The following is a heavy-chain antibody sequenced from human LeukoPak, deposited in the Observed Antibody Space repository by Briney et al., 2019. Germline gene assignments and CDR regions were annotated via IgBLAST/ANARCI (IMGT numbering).Heavy chain of an antibody. CDR3: AKDRGVGAPFDY. Sequence: GGSLRLSCAASGFTFSSYGMHWVRQAPGKGLEWVAVISYDGSNKYYAGSVKGRFTISRDNSKNTLYLQMNSLRAEDTAVYYCAKDRGVGAPFDYWGQGTLVTVSS. J-gene: IGHJ4*02. CDR1: GFTFSSYG. CDR2: ISYDGSNK. V-gene: IGHV3-30*18. D-gene: IGHD1-26*01.